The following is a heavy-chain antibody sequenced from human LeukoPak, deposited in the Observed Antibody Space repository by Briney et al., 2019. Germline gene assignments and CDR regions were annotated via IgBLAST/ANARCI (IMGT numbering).Heavy chain of an antibody. CDR1: GYSISSGYY. D-gene: IGHD3-10*01. Sequence: SETLSLTCTVSGYSISSGYYWGWIRQPPWKGLEWIGSVYYSGNTYSNPSLKSRVTISVNTSKNQFSLKLASVTAADTAVYYCARQSLVRGVIHSLDYWGQGTLVTVS. CDR2: VYYSGNT. CDR3: ARQSLVRGVIHSLDY. V-gene: IGHV4-38-2*02. J-gene: IGHJ4*02.